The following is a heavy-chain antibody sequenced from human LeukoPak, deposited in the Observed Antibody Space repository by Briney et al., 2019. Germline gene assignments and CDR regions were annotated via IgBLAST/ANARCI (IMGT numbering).Heavy chain of an antibody. J-gene: IGHJ4*02. V-gene: IGHV1-69*04. Sequence: ASVKVSCKASGYTFTGYYMHWVRQAPGQGLEWMGRIIPILGIANYAQKFQGRVTITADKSTSTAYMELSSLRSEDTAVYYCARDCGGDCYSLHFDYWGQGTLVTVSS. CDR2: IIPILGIA. CDR3: ARDCGGDCYSLHFDY. CDR1: GYTFTGYY. D-gene: IGHD2-21*02.